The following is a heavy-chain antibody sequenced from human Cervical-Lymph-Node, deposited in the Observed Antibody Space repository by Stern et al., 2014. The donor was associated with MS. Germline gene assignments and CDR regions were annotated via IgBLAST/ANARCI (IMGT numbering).Heavy chain of an antibody. D-gene: IGHD6-13*01. CDR3: AREIAAAGHFDY. Sequence: QLQLQESGPGLVKPSQTLSLTCTVSGGSISSGGYYWSWIRQHPGKGLEWIGYIYYSGSTYYNPSLKSRVTISVDTSKNQFSLKLSSVTAADTAVYYCAREIAAAGHFDYGGQGTLVTVSS. V-gene: IGHV4-31*03. CDR2: IYYSGST. J-gene: IGHJ4*02. CDR1: GGSISSGGYY.